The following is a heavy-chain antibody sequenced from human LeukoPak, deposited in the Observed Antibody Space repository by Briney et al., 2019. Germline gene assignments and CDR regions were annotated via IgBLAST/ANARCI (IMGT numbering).Heavy chain of an antibody. D-gene: IGHD3-10*01. CDR1: GYTFTNHA. J-gene: IGHJ6*04. CDR3: ARRSMVQHLDV. Sequence: GASVTVSCKASGYTFTNHAISWVRQAPGQGLEYMGWIDTNTGNPTYAQAFTGRIVFSLDTSVSTAYLQIRSLKADDTAVYFCARRSMVQHLDVWGKGTTVIVSS. CDR2: IDTNTGNP. V-gene: IGHV7-4-1*02.